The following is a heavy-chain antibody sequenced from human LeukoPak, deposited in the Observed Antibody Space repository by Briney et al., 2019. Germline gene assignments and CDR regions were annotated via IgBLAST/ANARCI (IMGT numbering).Heavy chain of an antibody. CDR1: GGSISSYY. D-gene: IGHD5-12*01. CDR3: ARDPGYSGYDF. J-gene: IGHJ4*02. V-gene: IGHV4-59*01. CDR2: IYYSGST. Sequence: SETLSLTCTVSGGSISSYYWSWIRQPPGKGLEWIGYIYYSGSTNYNPSLKSRVTISVDTSKNQFSLKLSSVTAADTAVYYCARDPGYSGYDFWGQGTLVTVSP.